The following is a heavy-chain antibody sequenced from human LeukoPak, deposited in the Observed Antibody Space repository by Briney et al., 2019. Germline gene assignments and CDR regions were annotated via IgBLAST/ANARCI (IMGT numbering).Heavy chain of an antibody. Sequence: TGGSLRLSCAASGFTFSSYAMSWVRQAPGKGLEWVSVVGGGGGNTFYADSVKGRFTISRDNSKNTLYLQMDSLRAKDTAVYYCAKCARVTLFCSDAFDMWGQGTMVTVSS. CDR1: GFTFSSYA. V-gene: IGHV3-23*01. J-gene: IGHJ3*02. D-gene: IGHD3-9*01. CDR3: AKCARVTLFCSDAFDM. CDR2: VGGGGGNT.